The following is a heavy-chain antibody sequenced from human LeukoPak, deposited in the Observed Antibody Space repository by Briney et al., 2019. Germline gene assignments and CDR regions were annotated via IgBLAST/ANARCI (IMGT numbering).Heavy chain of an antibody. CDR3: ARVFSCSSTSCHRYYYYGMDV. Sequence: SETLSLTCAVYGGSFSGYYWSWIRQPPGKGLEWIGEINHSGSTNYNPSLKSRVTISVDTSKDQFSLKLSSVTAADTAVYYCARVFSCSSTSCHRYYYYGMDVWGQGTTVTVSS. CDR1: GGSFSGYY. D-gene: IGHD2-2*01. J-gene: IGHJ6*02. V-gene: IGHV4-34*01. CDR2: INHSGST.